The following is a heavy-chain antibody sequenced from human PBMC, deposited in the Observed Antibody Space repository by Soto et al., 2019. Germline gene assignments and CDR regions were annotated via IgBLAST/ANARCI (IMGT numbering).Heavy chain of an antibody. CDR3: VRDYYDTSGYPNTFDM. CDR1: GFTLSRHT. J-gene: IGHJ3*02. D-gene: IGHD3-22*01. Sequence: EVQLVESGGGLVKPGGSLRLSGAASGFTLSRHTMNWVRQAPGKGLEWVSFIGSRTSDIYYADSVKGRFTISRDNAKNSLYLDLTRLRAEDTAVYFCVRDYYDTSGYPNTFDMWGQGTMVTVSA. CDR2: IGSRTSDI. V-gene: IGHV3-21*01.